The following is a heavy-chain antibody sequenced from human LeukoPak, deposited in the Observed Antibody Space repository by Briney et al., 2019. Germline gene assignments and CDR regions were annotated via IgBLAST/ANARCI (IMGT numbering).Heavy chain of an antibody. Sequence: SETLSLTCAVYGGSFSGYYWSWIRQPPGKGLEWIGEINHSGSTNYNPSLKSRVTISVDTSKDQFSLKLSSVTAADTAVYYCARKRYYDSSGYYVTNNFDYWGQGTLVTVSS. CDR2: INHSGST. J-gene: IGHJ4*02. V-gene: IGHV4-34*01. CDR1: GGSFSGYY. D-gene: IGHD3-22*01. CDR3: ARKRYYDSSGYYVTNNFDY.